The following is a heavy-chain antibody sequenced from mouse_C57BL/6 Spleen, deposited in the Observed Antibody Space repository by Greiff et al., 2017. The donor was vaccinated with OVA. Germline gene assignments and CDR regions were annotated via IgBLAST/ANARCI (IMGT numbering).Heavy chain of an antibody. D-gene: IGHD2-3*01. V-gene: IGHV3-6*01. CDR1: GYSITSGYY. J-gene: IGHJ2*01. CDR3: ARGDGYSYYFDY. Sequence: DVKLQESGPGLVKPSQSLSLTCSVTGYSITSGYYWNWIRQFPGNKLEWMGYISYDGSNNYNPSLKNRISITRDTSKNQFFLKLNSVTTEDTATYYCARGDGYSYYFDYWGQGTTLTVSS. CDR2: ISYDGSN.